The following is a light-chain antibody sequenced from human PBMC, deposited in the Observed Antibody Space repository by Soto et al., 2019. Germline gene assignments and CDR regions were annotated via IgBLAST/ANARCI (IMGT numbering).Light chain of an antibody. CDR1: QSVSSSY. Sequence: EIVLTQSPGTLSLSPGERATLSCRASQSVSSSYLAWYQQKPGQAPRLLIYGASSRATRIPDRFSGRGSGTDFTLTIRRLEPEDFAVFYCPQYGSSPPFTFGPGTKVDIK. J-gene: IGKJ3*01. CDR2: GAS. V-gene: IGKV3-20*01. CDR3: PQYGSSPPFT.